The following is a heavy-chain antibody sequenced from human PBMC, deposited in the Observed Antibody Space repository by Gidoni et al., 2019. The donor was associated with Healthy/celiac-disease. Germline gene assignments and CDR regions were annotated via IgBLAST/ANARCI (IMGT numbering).Heavy chain of an antibody. J-gene: IGHJ6*02. Sequence: QVPLPESSPPLVNLSEPLSVTCPAPRGSISSYYGSWTRQPAGKGLEWIGRIYTSGSTNYNPSLKSRVTMSVDTSKNQFSLKLSSVTAADTAVYYCARDKSWMLGMDVWGQGTTVTVSS. D-gene: IGHD6-13*01. CDR1: RGSISSYY. CDR2: IYTSGST. V-gene: IGHV4-4*07. CDR3: ARDKSWMLGMDV.